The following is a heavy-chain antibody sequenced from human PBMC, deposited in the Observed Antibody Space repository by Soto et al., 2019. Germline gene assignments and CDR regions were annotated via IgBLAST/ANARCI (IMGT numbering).Heavy chain of an antibody. Sequence: SVKDSCKASGYTFTGYYMHWVRQAPGQGLEWMGWINPNSGGTNYAQKFQGRVTMTRDTSISTAYMELSRLRSDDTAVYYCARGLWFGENWFDPWGQGTLVTVSS. D-gene: IGHD3-10*01. CDR3: ARGLWFGENWFDP. V-gene: IGHV1-2*02. CDR2: INPNSGGT. J-gene: IGHJ5*02. CDR1: GYTFTGYY.